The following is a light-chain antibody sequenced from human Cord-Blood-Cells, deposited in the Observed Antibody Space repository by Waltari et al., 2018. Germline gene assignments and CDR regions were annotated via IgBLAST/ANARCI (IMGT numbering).Light chain of an antibody. V-gene: IGLV2-11*01. CDR2: DDS. CDR1: SSDVGGYNE. Sequence: QSALTQPRSVSGSPGQSVPIPCTGTSSDVGGYNEASWYQQHPGKAPKLMIYDDSKRPSGLPDRFSCSKSGNTASLTISGLQAEDEADYYCCSYAGSFHVVFGGGTKLTVL. CDR3: CSYAGSFHVV. J-gene: IGLJ2*01.